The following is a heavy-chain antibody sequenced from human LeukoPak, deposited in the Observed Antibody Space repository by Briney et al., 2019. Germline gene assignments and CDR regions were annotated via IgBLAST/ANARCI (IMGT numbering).Heavy chain of an antibody. CDR1: GYTFTSYY. J-gene: IGHJ6*03. CDR3: ARDPPRITMVRGYYMDV. V-gene: IGHV1-69*06. Sequence: GASVKVSCKASGYTFTSYYMHWVRQAPGQGLEWMGGIIPIFGTANYAQKFQGRVTITADKSTSTAYMELSSLRSEDTAVYYCARDPPRITMVRGYYMDVWGKGTTVTVSS. D-gene: IGHD3-10*01. CDR2: IIPIFGTA.